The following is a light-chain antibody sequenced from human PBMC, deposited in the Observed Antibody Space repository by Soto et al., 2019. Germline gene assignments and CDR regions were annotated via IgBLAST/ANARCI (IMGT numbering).Light chain of an antibody. V-gene: IGKV3-11*01. J-gene: IGKJ5*01. CDR1: QSVSSY. CDR3: QQRSNWPPLVT. CDR2: DAS. Sequence: EIVLTQSPATLSLSPGERATLSCRASQSVSSYLAWYQQKPGQAPRLLIYDASNRATGIPARFSGSGSGTDFTLTISSLEPEDFAVYYCQQRSNWPPLVTFGQGTHWRLN.